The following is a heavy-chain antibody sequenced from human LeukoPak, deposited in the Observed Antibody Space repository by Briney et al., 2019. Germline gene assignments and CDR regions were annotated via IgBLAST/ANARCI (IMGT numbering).Heavy chain of an antibody. Sequence: PGGSLRLSCAASGFTVSSNYMGWVRQAPGKGLEWVSVIFSGGTTYYADSVKGRFTISRDNSKNTLYLQMNSLRAEDTAVYYCAREGNYYDMDVWGQGTTVTVSS. CDR3: AREGNYYDMDV. CDR1: GFTVSSNY. J-gene: IGHJ6*02. CDR2: IFSGGTT. V-gene: IGHV3-53*01.